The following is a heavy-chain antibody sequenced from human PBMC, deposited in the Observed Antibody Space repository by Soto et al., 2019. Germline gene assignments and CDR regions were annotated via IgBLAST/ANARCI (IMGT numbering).Heavy chain of an antibody. J-gene: IGHJ6*03. D-gene: IGHD2-2*01. Sequence: PGGSLRLSCAASGFTFSSYAMSWVRQAPGKGLEWVSAISGSGGSTYYADSVKGRFTISRDNSKNTLYLQMNSLRAEDTAVYYCAKAGVVVVPAPHYYYYYYMDVWGKGTTVTLSS. CDR2: ISGSGGST. CDR1: GFTFSSYA. CDR3: AKAGVVVVPAPHYYYYYYMDV. V-gene: IGHV3-23*01.